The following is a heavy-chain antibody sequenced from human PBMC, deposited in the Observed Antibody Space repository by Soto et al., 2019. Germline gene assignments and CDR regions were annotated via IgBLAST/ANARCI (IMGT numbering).Heavy chain of an antibody. J-gene: IGHJ4*02. Sequence: ETLSLTCTVSGGSISSSSYHWGWIRQPPGGGLEWIGTIDYSGSTYYNPSLMSRVTISEDTSKNQFSLKLSSVTAADTAVYFCARRKNIGGGDFDYWGQGTLVTVSS. CDR2: IDYSGST. V-gene: IGHV4-39*01. D-gene: IGHD3-16*01. CDR1: GGSISSSSYH. CDR3: ARRKNIGGGDFDY.